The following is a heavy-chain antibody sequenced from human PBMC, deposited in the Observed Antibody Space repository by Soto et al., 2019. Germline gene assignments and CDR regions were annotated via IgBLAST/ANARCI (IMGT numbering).Heavy chain of an antibody. CDR3: ARGRRAGQQLVTLGGYYYYGMDV. Sequence: SVKVSCKASGGTFSSYAISWVRQAPGQGLEWMGGIIPIFGTANYAQKFQGRVTITADKSTSTAYMELSSLRSEDTAVYYCARGRRAGQQLVTLGGYYYYGMDVWGQGTTVTVS. CDR2: IIPIFGTA. D-gene: IGHD6-13*01. CDR1: GGTFSSYA. V-gene: IGHV1-69*06. J-gene: IGHJ6*02.